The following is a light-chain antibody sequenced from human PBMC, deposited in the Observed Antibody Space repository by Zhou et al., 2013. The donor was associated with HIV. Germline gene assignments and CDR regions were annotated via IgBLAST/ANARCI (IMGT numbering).Light chain of an antibody. CDR1: QSIANN. J-gene: IGKJ1*01. Sequence: EIVLSQSPGTLSLSPGESTTLSCRASQSIANNYLAWYQQKPGQAPRLLIYDASSRGLGIPARFSGSGSETEFTLIISSLQSEDFAVYFCQQYNNWPRTFGLGTKVEIK. V-gene: IGKV3-15*01. CDR3: QQYNNWPRT. CDR2: DAS.